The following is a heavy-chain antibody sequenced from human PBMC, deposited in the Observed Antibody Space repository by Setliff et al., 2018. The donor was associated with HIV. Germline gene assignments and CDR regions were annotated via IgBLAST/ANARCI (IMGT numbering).Heavy chain of an antibody. Sequence: TLSLTCNVSGDSISGFFWSWIRQPPGKTLEWIGSIFTNEFIYYNPSLKSRVTISIDTSRNQFSLKLTSVTAADTAVYYCASLFQYSGHDWFDFWGQGTLVTVSS. D-gene: IGHD5-12*01. J-gene: IGHJ4*02. CDR3: ASLFQYSGHDWFDF. CDR1: GDSISGFF. CDR2: IFTNEFI. V-gene: IGHV4-4*08.